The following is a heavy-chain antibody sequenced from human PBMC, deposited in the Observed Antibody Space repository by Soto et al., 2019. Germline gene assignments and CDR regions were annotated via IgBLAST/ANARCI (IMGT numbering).Heavy chain of an antibody. CDR2: IYYSGST. V-gene: IGHV4-39*01. D-gene: IGHD1-7*01. CDR1: GGSISSSSYY. Sequence: PSETLSLTCTVSGGSISSSSYYWGWIRQPPGKGLEWIGSIYYSGSTYYNPSLKSRVTISVDTSKNQFSLKLSSVTAADTAVYYCARQLELPSNWFDPWGQGTLVTVS. J-gene: IGHJ5*02. CDR3: ARQLELPSNWFDP.